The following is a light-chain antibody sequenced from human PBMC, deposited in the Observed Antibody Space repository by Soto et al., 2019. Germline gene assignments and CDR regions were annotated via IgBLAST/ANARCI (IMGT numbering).Light chain of an antibody. CDR3: QQYGSSLGT. Sequence: EIVLTQSPGTLSLSPGERATLSCRASQSVSSSYLAWYQQKPGQAPRLLIYGASSRATGIPDRFSGSGSGTGFTLTISRLEPEDLAVYYCQQYGSSLGTFGQGTKLEIK. CDR1: QSVSSSY. V-gene: IGKV3-20*01. CDR2: GAS. J-gene: IGKJ2*02.